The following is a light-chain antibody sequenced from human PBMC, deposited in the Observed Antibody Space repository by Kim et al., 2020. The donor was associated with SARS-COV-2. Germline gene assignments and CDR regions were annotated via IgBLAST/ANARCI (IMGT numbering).Light chain of an antibody. CDR1: SLRRFS. J-gene: IGLJ1*01. V-gene: IGLV3-19*01. CDR2: ARN. CDR3: NSRDNSGDHQV. Sequence: ALGQTVRITCQGDSLRRFSATWYQQKPGQAPVVVIYARNNRPSGVPDRFSGSSSGNTASLTITGTQVEDEADYYCNSRDNSGDHQVFGTGTKVTVL.